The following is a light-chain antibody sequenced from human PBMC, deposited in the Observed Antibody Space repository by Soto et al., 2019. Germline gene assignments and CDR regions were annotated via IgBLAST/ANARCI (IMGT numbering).Light chain of an antibody. Sequence: QSALTQPPSASGSPGQSVTISCTGTSSGVGGYNYVSWYQQHPGKAPKLIIYEVTKRPSGVPDRFSGSKSDNTASLTVSGLQAEDEADYYCSSYTRNNNFVLFGGGTKVTVL. J-gene: IGLJ2*01. CDR1: SSGVGGYNY. CDR2: EVT. CDR3: SSYTRNNNFVL. V-gene: IGLV2-8*01.